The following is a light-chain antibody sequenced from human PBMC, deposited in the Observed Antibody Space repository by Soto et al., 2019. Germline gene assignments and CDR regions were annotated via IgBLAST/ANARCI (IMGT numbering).Light chain of an antibody. Sequence: GRWITINYTGTSSDVGSYNLVSWYQQHPGKAPKLMIYEVSKRPSGVSNRFSGSKSGNTASLTISGLQAEDEADYFRGSDAVSSLHVFG. V-gene: IGLV2-23*02. CDR3: GSDAVSSLHV. CDR1: SSDVGSYNL. J-gene: IGLJ7*01. CDR2: EVS.